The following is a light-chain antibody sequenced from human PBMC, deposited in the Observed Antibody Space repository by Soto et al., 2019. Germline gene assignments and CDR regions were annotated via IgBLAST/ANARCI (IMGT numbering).Light chain of an antibody. V-gene: IGKV3-20*01. CDR1: QTVISSY. CDR3: QQYGDSPLT. Sequence: IVLTQSPGTLSLSPGERATLSCGASQTVISSYLAWYQQEPGQAPRLLIYGASTRATGIPDRFSGSGSGTDFTLTISRLEPEDFAVYYCQQYGDSPLTFGGGTKVDIK. CDR2: GAS. J-gene: IGKJ4*01.